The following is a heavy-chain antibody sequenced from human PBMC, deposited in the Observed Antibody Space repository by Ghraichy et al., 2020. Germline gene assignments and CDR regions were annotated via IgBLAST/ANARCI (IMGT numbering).Heavy chain of an antibody. Sequence: GGSLRLSCAASGFTVSSNYMSWVRQAPGKGLEWVSVIYSGGSTYYADSGKGRFTISRDNSKNTLYLQMNSLRAEDTAVYYCARSPLPTGTTYFDYWGQGTLVTVPS. J-gene: IGHJ4*02. CDR1: GFTVSSNY. D-gene: IGHD1-7*01. V-gene: IGHV3-53*01. CDR2: IYSGGST. CDR3: ARSPLPTGTTYFDY.